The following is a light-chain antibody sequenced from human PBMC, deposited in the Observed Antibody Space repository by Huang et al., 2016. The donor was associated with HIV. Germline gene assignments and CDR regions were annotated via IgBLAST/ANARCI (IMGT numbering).Light chain of an antibody. V-gene: IGKV1-39*01. J-gene: IGKJ2*01. Sequence: DIQMTQSPSSLSASVGDRVTISCRASQIISTYLIWYQQKPGKAPKLLIYDASSVQRGVPSRFGASGSGTDFTLTISSLQPEDFATYYCQQSHSTPYTFGQGTKLEIK. CDR2: DAS. CDR1: QIISTY. CDR3: QQSHSTPYT.